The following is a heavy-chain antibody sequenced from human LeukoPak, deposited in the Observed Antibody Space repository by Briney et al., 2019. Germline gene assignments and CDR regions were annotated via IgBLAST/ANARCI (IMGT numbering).Heavy chain of an antibody. V-gene: IGHV3-23*01. CDR1: GFTFSSYA. D-gene: IGHD6-13*01. CDR2: ISGSGGST. Sequence: GGSLRLSCAASGFTFSSYAMSWVRQAPGKGLEWVSAISGSGGSTYYADSVKGRFTISRDNSENTLYLQMNSLRAEDTAVYYCAKALWYSSSWSPFDYWGQGTLVTVSS. J-gene: IGHJ4*02. CDR3: AKALWYSSSWSPFDY.